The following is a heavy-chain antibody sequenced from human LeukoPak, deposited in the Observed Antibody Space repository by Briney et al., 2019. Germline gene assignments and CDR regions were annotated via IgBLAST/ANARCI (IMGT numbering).Heavy chain of an antibody. CDR2: INHSGST. J-gene: IGHJ5*02. Sequence: PSETLSLTCAVYGGSFSGYYWSWIRQPPGKGLEWIGEINHSGSTNYNPSLKSRVTISVDTSKNQFSLKLSSVTAADTAVYYCARGGGPAAILGQASDPPGKNWFDPWGQGTLVTVSS. CDR3: ARGGGPAAILGQASDPPGKNWFDP. V-gene: IGHV4-34*01. CDR1: GGSFSGYY. D-gene: IGHD2-2*02.